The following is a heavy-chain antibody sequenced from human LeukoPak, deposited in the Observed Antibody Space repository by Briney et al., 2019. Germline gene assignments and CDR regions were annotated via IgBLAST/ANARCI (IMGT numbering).Heavy chain of an antibody. V-gene: IGHV4-61*01. J-gene: IGHJ4*02. CDR3: ARGLSRQLYYFDY. CDR1: GGSVSSGSYY. D-gene: IGHD2-2*01. Sequence: SETLSLTCTVSGGSVSSGSYYWSWIRQPPGKGLEWIGYIYYSGSTNYNPSLKSRVTISVDTSKNQFSLKLSSVTAADTAVYYCARGLSRQLYYFDYWGQGTLVTVSS. CDR2: IYYSGST.